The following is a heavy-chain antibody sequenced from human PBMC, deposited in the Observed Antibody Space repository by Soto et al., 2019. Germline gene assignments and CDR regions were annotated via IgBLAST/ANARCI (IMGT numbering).Heavy chain of an antibody. Sequence: SVTLSVTCTVTSGSISSYYWSWLREPPGKGLEWIGYIYYSGSTNYNPSLKSRVTISVDTSKNQFSLKLSSVTAADTAVYYCARHGQWLVTGYFYYGMDVWGQGTTVT. CDR1: SGSISSYY. V-gene: IGHV4-59*08. CDR3: ARHGQWLVTGYFYYGMDV. CDR2: IYYSGST. J-gene: IGHJ6*02. D-gene: IGHD6-19*01.